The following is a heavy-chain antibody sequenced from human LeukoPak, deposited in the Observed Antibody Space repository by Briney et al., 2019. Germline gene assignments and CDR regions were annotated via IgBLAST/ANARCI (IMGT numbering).Heavy chain of an antibody. V-gene: IGHV4-34*01. CDR3: ASGMNYYGSGSYYNWFDP. Sequence: SETLSLTCAVYGGSLSGYYWSWISQPPGKGLEWSGEINHSGSTNYNPSLKSRVTISVDTSKNQFSLKLSSVTAADTAVYYCASGMNYYGSGSYYNWFDPWGQGTLVTVSS. CDR2: INHSGST. CDR1: GGSLSGYY. D-gene: IGHD3-10*01. J-gene: IGHJ5*02.